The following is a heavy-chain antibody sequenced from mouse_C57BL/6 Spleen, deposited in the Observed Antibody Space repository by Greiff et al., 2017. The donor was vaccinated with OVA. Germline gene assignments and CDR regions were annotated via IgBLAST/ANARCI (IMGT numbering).Heavy chain of an antibody. J-gene: IGHJ2*01. Sequence: QVQLQQPGAELVKPGASVKVSCKASGYTFTSYWMHWVKQRPGQGLEWIGMIHPNSGSTNYNEKFKSKATLTVDKSSSTAYMQLSSLTSEVSAAYYRRAPLAFPFDRCGQGTPLTVSS. CDR2: IHPNSGST. CDR1: GYTFTSYW. V-gene: IGHV1-64*01. CDR3: RAPLAFPFDR.